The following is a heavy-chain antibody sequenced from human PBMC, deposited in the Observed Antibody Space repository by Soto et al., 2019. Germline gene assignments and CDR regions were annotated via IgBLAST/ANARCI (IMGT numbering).Heavy chain of an antibody. V-gene: IGHV3-33*01. CDR2: IWYDGSNQ. Sequence: GGSLRLSCAASGFRFRSFGMHWVRQAPGKGLEWVAIIWYDGSNQSCADSVRGRFTISRDNSKDSLYLQMNSLRAEDTGVYYCARVFDTSGDGMDVWGQGTTVTVSS. CDR3: ARVFDTSGDGMDV. J-gene: IGHJ6*02. D-gene: IGHD5-12*01. CDR1: GFRFRSFG.